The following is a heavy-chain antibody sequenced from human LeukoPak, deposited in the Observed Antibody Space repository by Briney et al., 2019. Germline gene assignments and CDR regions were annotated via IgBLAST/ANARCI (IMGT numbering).Heavy chain of an antibody. CDR3: AREGAHYFDY. CDR2: INHSGST. CDR1: GGSFSGYY. Sequence: SETLSLTCAVYGGSFSGYYWSWIRQPPGKGLEWIGEINHSGSTNYNPSLKSRVTISVDTSKNQFSLKLCSVTAADTAVYYCAREGAHYFDYWGQGTLVTVSS. D-gene: IGHD3-16*01. J-gene: IGHJ4*02. V-gene: IGHV4-34*01.